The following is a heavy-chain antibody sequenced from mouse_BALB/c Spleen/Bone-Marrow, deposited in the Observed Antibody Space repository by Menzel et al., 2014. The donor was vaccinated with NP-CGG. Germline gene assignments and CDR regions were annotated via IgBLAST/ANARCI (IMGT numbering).Heavy chain of an antibody. V-gene: IGHV1S81*02. CDR1: GYTFTSYY. J-gene: IGHJ2*01. D-gene: IGHD2-4*01. CDR2: INPSNGGT. CDR3: TRSTMITYFDY. Sequence: VQLQQSGAELVKPGASVKLSCKASGYTFTSYYMYWVKQTPGQGLEWIGEINPSNGGTNFNEKFKSKATLTVDKSSSTAYMQLSSLTSEDSAVYYCTRSTMITYFDYWDQGTTLTVSS.